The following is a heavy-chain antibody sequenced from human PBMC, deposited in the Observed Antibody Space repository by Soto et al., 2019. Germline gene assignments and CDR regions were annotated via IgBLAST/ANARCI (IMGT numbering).Heavy chain of an antibody. V-gene: IGHV3-11*06. CDR3: VRDSARIVVVPRVDGDNWLDP. D-gene: IGHD2-2*01. CDR1: GFTFSDYF. CDR2: ISGSSDNI. Sequence: GGSLRLSCAASGFTFSDYFMSWIRQAPGKGLEWVSFISGSSDNIKYADSVKGRFTISRDNAKNSLYLQMNSLRAEDTAVYYCVRDSARIVVVPRVDGDNWLDPWGQGTLVPVSS. J-gene: IGHJ5*02.